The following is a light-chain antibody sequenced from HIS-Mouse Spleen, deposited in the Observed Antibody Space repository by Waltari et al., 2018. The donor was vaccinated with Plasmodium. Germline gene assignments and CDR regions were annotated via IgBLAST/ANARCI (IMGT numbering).Light chain of an antibody. CDR3: QQSYSTPYT. CDR2: AAS. J-gene: IGKJ2*01. V-gene: IGKV1-39*01. CDR1: QSISSY. Sequence: IKLTQSPSSLSASVGDRVTTTCRASQSISSYLNWYQQKPGKAPKLLIYAASSLQSGVPSRFSGSGSGTDFTLTISSLQPEDFATYYCQQSYSTPYTFGQGTKLEIK.